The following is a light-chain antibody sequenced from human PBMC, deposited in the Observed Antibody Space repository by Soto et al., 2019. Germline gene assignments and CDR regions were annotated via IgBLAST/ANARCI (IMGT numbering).Light chain of an antibody. V-gene: IGKV3-11*01. Sequence: EIVLTQSPATLSLSPGERATLSCRASQSVSSYLAWYQQKPGQAPRLLIYDASNRATGIPARFSGSGSGTDFTLTISGLEPEDFAVYYCQQRSNWPPRYTFGQGTKLEIK. CDR2: DAS. CDR3: QQRSNWPPRYT. J-gene: IGKJ2*01. CDR1: QSVSSY.